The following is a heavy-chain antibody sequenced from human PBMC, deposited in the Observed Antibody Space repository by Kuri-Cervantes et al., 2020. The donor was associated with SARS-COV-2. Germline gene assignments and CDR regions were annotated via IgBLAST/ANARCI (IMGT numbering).Heavy chain of an antibody. Sequence: SETLSLTCTVSGGSISSSSYYWGWIRQPPGKGLEWIGSIYYSGSTYYNPSLKSRVTISVDTSKNQFSLKLSSVTAADTAVYYCARSWEDYYGSGSYPTFDYWGQGNRGHRLL. J-gene: IGHJ4*02. CDR2: IYYSGST. CDR3: ARSWEDYYGSGSYPTFDY. CDR1: GGSISSSSYY. D-gene: IGHD3-10*01. V-gene: IGHV4-39*01.